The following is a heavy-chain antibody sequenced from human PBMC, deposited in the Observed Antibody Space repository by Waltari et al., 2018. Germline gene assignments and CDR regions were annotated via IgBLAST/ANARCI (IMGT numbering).Heavy chain of an antibody. CDR3: AKYFGRPQQLVLDY. D-gene: IGHD6-13*01. V-gene: IGHV3-30*18. Sequence: QVQLVESGGGVVQPGRSLRLSCAASGFTFSRYGMHWARTAPGKGLEWVAVISYDGINKYYADSGKGRFTISRDNSKNTLYLQMNSLRAEDTAVYYCAKYFGRPQQLVLDYWGQGTLVTVSS. CDR2: ISYDGINK. CDR1: GFTFSRYG. J-gene: IGHJ4*02.